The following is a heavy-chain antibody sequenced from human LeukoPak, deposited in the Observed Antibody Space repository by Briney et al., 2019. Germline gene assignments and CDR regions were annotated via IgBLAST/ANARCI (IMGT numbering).Heavy chain of an antibody. V-gene: IGHV5-51*01. CDR2: IYPGDSDT. Sequence: GESLRISCKGSGYSFSSYWIGWVRQMPGKGLEWMGIIYPGDSDTRYSPSFQGQVTISADKSISTAYLQWSSLKALDTAMYYCARHLALRDAFNIWGQGTMVTVSS. CDR1: GYSFSSYW. CDR3: ARHLALRDAFNI. J-gene: IGHJ3*02.